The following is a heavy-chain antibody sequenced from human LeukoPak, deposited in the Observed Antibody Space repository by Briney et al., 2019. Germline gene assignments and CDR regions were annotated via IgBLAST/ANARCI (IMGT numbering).Heavy chain of an antibody. Sequence: GGSLRLSCAASGFTFSSYGMHWVRQAPGKGLEWVAFIRYDGSNKYYADSVKGRFTISRDNSKNTLYLKMNSLRAEDTAVYYCSKGMGYYGSGSYSNDYYYYMDVWGKGTTVTVSS. CDR3: SKGMGYYGSGSYSNDYYYYMDV. D-gene: IGHD3-10*01. J-gene: IGHJ6*03. CDR1: GFTFSSYG. CDR2: IRYDGSNK. V-gene: IGHV3-30*02.